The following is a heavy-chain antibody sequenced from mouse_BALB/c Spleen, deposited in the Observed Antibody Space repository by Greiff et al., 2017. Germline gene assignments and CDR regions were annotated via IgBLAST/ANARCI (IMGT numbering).Heavy chain of an antibody. CDR2: IYPGDGDT. CDR1: GYTFTSYW. J-gene: IGHJ3*01. D-gene: IGHD2-1*01. CDR3: ARDGNYAWFAY. Sequence: VKLQQSGAELARPGASVKLSCKASGYTFTSYWMQWVKQRPGQGLEWIGAIYPGDGDTRYTQKFKGKATLTADKSSSTAYMQLSSLASEDSAVYYCARDGNYAWFAYWGQGTLVTVSA. V-gene: IGHV1-87*01.